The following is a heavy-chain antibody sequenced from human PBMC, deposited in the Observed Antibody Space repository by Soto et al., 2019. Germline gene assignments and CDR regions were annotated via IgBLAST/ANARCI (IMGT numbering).Heavy chain of an antibody. V-gene: IGHV3-23*01. D-gene: IGHD2-15*01. J-gene: IGHJ4*02. CDR1: GFTFSSYA. CDR3: AKSGPLGYCSGGSCYLAYY. CDR2: ISGSGGST. Sequence: EVQLLESGGGLVQPGGSLRLSCAASGFTFSSYAMSWVRQAPGKGLEWVSAISGSGGSTYYADSVKGRFTISRDNSKNTLYLQMNSLRAEDTAVYYCAKSGPLGYCSGGSCYLAYYWGQGTLVTASS.